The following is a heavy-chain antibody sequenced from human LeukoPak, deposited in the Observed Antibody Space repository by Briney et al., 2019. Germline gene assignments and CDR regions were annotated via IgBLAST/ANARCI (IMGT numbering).Heavy chain of an antibody. Sequence: GGSLRLSCAASGFTFSSYGMSWVRQAPGQGLEWVSAISGSGGSTYYADSVKGRFTISRDNSKNTLYLQMNSLRAEDTAVYYCAKFRGVLLWFGVIDYWGQGTLVTVSS. CDR2: ISGSGGST. J-gene: IGHJ4*02. CDR3: AKFRGVLLWFGVIDY. D-gene: IGHD3-10*01. V-gene: IGHV3-23*01. CDR1: GFTFSSYG.